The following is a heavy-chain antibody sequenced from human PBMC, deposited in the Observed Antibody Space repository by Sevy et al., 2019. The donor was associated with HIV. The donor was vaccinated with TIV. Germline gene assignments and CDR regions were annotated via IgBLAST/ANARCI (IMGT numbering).Heavy chain of an antibody. CDR1: GFTVSSNY. Sequence: GGSLRLSCAASGFTVSSNYMSWVRQAPGKGLEWVSVIYSGGSTYYADSVKGRFTISRDNSKNTLYLQMNSLKAEDTSVHYCAVTYDSSGYGDVKSNYYYYYGMDVWGQGTTVTVSS. V-gene: IGHV3-53*01. CDR2: IYSGGST. J-gene: IGHJ6*02. CDR3: AVTYDSSGYGDVKSNYYYYYGMDV. D-gene: IGHD3-22*01.